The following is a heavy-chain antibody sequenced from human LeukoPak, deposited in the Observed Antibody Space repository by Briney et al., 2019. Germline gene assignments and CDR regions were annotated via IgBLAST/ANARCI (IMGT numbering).Heavy chain of an antibody. CDR2: IYSGGST. CDR1: GFTVSSNY. Sequence: GGSLRLSCAASGFTVSSNYMSWVRQAPGKGLEWVSVIYSGGSTYYADSVKGRFTISRDNSKNTRYLQMNSLRAEDTAVYYCAKHDPRRVVITNWFDPWGQGTLVTVSS. CDR3: AKHDPRRVVITNWFDP. J-gene: IGHJ5*02. D-gene: IGHD3-22*01. V-gene: IGHV3-66*04.